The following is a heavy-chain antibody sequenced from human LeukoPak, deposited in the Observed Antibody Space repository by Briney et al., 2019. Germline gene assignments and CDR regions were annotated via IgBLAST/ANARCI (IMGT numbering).Heavy chain of an antibody. J-gene: IGHJ4*02. CDR1: GFTFSDYA. CDR2: ISGGGSGST. Sequence: PGGSLRLSCAASGFTFSDYAMSWVRQAPGKGREWLSDISGGGSGSTYYADSVTGRFTVSRDDSKNTVDLQMNNLRVDDTAIYYCAKDHANTPVVTNWGQGSLVSVSS. V-gene: IGHV3-23*01. D-gene: IGHD2-21*02. CDR3: AKDHANTPVVTN.